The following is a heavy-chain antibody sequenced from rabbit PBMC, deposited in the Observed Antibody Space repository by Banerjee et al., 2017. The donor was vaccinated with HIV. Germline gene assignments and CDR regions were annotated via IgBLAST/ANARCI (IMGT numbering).Heavy chain of an antibody. Sequence: QSLEESGGDLVKPGASLTLTCTASGIDFSDYYYMCWVRQAPGKGLEWIACIDTGSRGRTYYASRAKGRFTISKTSSTTVTLQMTSLTAADTATYFCASESFATTYSFNLWGPGTLVTVS. CDR2: IDTGSRGRT. D-gene: IGHD6-1*01. CDR3: ASESFATTYSFNL. J-gene: IGHJ4*01. V-gene: IGHV1S40*01. CDR1: GIDFSDYYY.